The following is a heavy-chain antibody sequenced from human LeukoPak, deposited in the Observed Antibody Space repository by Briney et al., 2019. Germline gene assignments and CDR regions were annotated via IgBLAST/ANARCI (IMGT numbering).Heavy chain of an antibody. CDR1: GFTFRSYA. CDR2: VSGTGSHT. J-gene: IGHJ5*02. D-gene: IGHD6-13*01. CDR3: AKRGYSSNWFNFDL. V-gene: IGHV3-23*01. Sequence: GGSLRLSCATSGFTFRSYAMSWVRQAPGKGLEWVSVVSGTGSHTYYADSVKGRFTISRDNSKNTVYLQMNSLRAEDTALYYCAKRGYSSNWFNFDLWGQGTLVTVSS.